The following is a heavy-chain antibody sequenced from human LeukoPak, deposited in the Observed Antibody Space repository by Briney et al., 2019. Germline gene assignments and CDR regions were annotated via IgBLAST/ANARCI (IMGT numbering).Heavy chain of an antibody. J-gene: IGHJ4*02. CDR1: GFTFSRYW. CDR2: INSDGSGT. D-gene: IGHD5-12*01. CDR3: ARELRDIVATTFDY. V-gene: IGHV3-74*01. Sequence: PGGSLRLSCAASGFTFSRYWMHWVRQAPGKGLVWVSRINSDGSGTTYADSVKGRFTISRDNAKNSLYLQMNSLRAEDTAVYYCARELRDIVATTFDYWGQGTLVTVSS.